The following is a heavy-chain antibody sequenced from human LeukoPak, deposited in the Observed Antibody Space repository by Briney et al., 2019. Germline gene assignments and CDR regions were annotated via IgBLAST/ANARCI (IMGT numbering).Heavy chain of an antibody. CDR1: GFTFSSYG. Sequence: PGGSLRLSCAASGFTFSSYGMHWVRQAPGKGLGWVAFIRYDGSNKYYADSVKGRFTISRDNSKNTLYLQMNSLRAEDTAVYYCVRTFGGVIARIDYWGQGTLVTVSS. J-gene: IGHJ4*02. V-gene: IGHV3-30*02. CDR3: VRTFGGVIARIDY. CDR2: IRYDGSNK. D-gene: IGHD3-16*02.